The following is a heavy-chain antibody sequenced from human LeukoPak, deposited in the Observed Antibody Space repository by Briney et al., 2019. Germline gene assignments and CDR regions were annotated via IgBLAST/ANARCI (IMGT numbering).Heavy chain of an antibody. D-gene: IGHD6-19*01. V-gene: IGHV4-59*01. CDR2: IYYSGST. J-gene: IGHJ4*02. Sequence: PSETLSLTCTVSGGSISSYYWSWIRQPPGKGLEWIGYIYYSGSTNYNPSLKSRVTISVDTSKNQFSLKLSSVTAADTAVYYCARGSQWLSLVAFDYWDQGTLVTVSS. CDR1: GGSISSYY. CDR3: ARGSQWLSLVAFDY.